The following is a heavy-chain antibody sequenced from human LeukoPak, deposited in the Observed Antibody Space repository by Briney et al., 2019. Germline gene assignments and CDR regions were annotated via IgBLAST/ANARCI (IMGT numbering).Heavy chain of an antibody. CDR3: ARGLNPTYYYGSGSHSFDY. Sequence: PSETLSLTCAFYLGSFSGYYWSWIRQPPGKGLDWIGEINHSGSTNYNPSLKSRVTISVDTSKNQFSLKLSSVTAADTAVYYCARGLNPTYYYGSGSHSFDYWGQGTLVSVSS. CDR1: LGSFSGYY. V-gene: IGHV4-34*01. J-gene: IGHJ4*02. CDR2: INHSGST. D-gene: IGHD3-10*01.